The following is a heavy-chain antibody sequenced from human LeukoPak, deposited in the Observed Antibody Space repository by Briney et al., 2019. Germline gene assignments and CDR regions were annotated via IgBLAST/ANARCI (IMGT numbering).Heavy chain of an antibody. V-gene: IGHV4-39*01. CDR1: GGSISSSSYY. D-gene: IGHD3/OR15-3a*01. CDR3: ARHCWTSYYYMDV. J-gene: IGHJ6*03. Sequence: SETLSLTCTVSGGSISSSSYYWGWIRQPPGKGLEWIGSIYYSGNTYYNPSLKSRVTMSVDTSKNQFSLKLTSVTAADTAVYYCARHCWTSYYYMDVWGKGTTVTVSS. CDR2: IYYSGNT.